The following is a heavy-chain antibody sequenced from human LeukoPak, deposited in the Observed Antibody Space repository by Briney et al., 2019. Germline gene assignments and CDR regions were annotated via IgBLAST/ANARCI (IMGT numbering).Heavy chain of an antibody. Sequence: SVKVSCKASGGTFSSYAISWVRQAPGQGLEWMGGIIPIFGTANYAQKFQGRVTITADESTSTAYMELSSLRSEDTAVYYCARADSAIAGDAFDIWGQGTMVTVSS. D-gene: IGHD6-13*01. V-gene: IGHV1-69*13. CDR3: ARADSAIAGDAFDI. CDR1: GGTFSSYA. CDR2: IIPIFGTA. J-gene: IGHJ3*02.